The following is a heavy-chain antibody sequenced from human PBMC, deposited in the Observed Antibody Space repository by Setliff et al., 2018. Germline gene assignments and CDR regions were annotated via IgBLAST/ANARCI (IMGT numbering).Heavy chain of an antibody. CDR2: IWYDGSNK. CDR3: AKSAGQQLELYYYYYMDV. D-gene: IGHD6-13*01. J-gene: IGHJ6*03. V-gene: IGHV3-30*02. CDR1: GFTFSSYG. Sequence: GGSLRLSCAASGFTFSSYGMHWVRQAPGKGLEWVAFIWYDGSNKYSADSVKGRFTISRDNSKNTLHLQMNSLRIEDTAVYYCAKSAGQQLELYYYYYMDVWGKGTTVTVSS.